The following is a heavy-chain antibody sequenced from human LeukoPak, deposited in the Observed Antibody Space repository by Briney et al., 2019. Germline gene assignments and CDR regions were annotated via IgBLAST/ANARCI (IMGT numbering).Heavy chain of an antibody. CDR1: GFTFSSYG. Sequence: QTGGSLRLSCAASGFTFSSYGMSWVRQAPGKGLEWVSAISGSGGGTYYADSVKGRFTISRDNSKNTLYLQMNSLRAEDTAVYFCAKELYDISYYFHYWGQGTLVTVSS. CDR2: ISGSGGGT. D-gene: IGHD3-9*01. J-gene: IGHJ4*02. CDR3: AKELYDISYYFHY. V-gene: IGHV3-23*01.